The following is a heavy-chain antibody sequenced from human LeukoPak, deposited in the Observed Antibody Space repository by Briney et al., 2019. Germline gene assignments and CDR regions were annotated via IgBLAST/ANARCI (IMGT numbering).Heavy chain of an antibody. J-gene: IGHJ4*02. D-gene: IGHD3-16*01. V-gene: IGHV3-23*01. CDR3: AKDVLPFSSSGEFDD. Sequence: GGSLRLSCAASGFTFSSYAMSWVRQAPGKGLEWVSAISGSGGSTYYADSVKGRFTISRDNSKNTLYLQMNSLRAEDTAVYYCAKDVLPFSSSGEFDDWGQGTLVTVSS. CDR2: ISGSGGST. CDR1: GFTFSSYA.